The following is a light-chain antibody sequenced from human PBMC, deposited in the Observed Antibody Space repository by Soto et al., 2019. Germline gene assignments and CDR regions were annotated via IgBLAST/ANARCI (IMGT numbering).Light chain of an antibody. CDR2: GVT. CDR1: SSDIGAYNY. V-gene: IGLV2-14*01. Sequence: ALTQPSSVSGSPGQSITISCTGTSSDIGAYNYVSWYQQYPGKAPKLMIYGVTNRPSGVSNRFSGSKTGNTASLTISGLQAEDEADYYCFSHRSGDSHVFGTGTKVTVL. CDR3: FSHRSGDSHV. J-gene: IGLJ1*01.